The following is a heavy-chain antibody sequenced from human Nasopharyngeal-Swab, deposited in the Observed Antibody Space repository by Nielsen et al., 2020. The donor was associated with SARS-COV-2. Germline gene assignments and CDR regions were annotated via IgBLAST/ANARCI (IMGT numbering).Heavy chain of an antibody. D-gene: IGHD3-10*01. CDR3: ARPGSYYYGSGSSVGPYFDY. V-gene: IGHV3-7*05. CDR1: GFTFSSYW. J-gene: IGHJ4*02. CDR2: IKQDGSEK. Sequence: GESLNISCAASGFTFSSYWMSWVRQAPGKGLEWVANIKQDGSEKYYVDSVKGRFTISRDNAKNSLYLQMNSLRAEDTAVYYCARPGSYYYGSGSSVGPYFDYWGQGTLVTVSS.